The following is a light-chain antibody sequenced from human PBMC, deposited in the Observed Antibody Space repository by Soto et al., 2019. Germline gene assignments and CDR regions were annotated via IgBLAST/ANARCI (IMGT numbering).Light chain of an antibody. CDR1: QSISSW. V-gene: IGKV1-5*01. J-gene: IGKJ1*01. CDR2: DAS. Sequence: DLQMTQSPSTLSSSLGVSVTITCRASQSISSWLAWYQQKPGKAPKLLIYDASSLESGVQSRFSGSGSGTEFNITISSLQPDDFATYYCQHYKMYSPWTFGQGTKVDI. CDR3: QHYKMYSPWT.